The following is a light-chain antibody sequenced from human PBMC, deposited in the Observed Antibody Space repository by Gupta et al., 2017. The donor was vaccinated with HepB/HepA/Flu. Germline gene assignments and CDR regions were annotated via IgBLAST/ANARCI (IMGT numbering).Light chain of an antibody. J-gene: IGKJ1*01. Sequence: DIVMTQSPDSLAVSLGERATINCKSSQSVLYSSNNKNYLAWYQQKPGQPPKLLIYWASTRESGVPDRFSGSGSGTDFTLTISSLQAEDVAVYYCQQYVITPWTFGQGTKVEIK. V-gene: IGKV4-1*01. CDR3: QQYVITPWT. CDR2: WAS. CDR1: QSVLYSSNNKNY.